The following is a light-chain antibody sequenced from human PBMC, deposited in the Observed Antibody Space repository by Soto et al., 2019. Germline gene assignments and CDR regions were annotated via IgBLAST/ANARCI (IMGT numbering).Light chain of an antibody. CDR1: QSLRSS. V-gene: IGKV3D-15*01. CDR2: GAS. Sequence: VMTQSPATLSVSPGERATLSCRASQSLRSSLAWYQQKPGQAPRLLIYGASTRATGIPATFSGSGSGTQFTLTISSLQSEDFAVYYCQQYNNWPAITFGQGTRLEIK. CDR3: QQYNNWPAIT. J-gene: IGKJ5*01.